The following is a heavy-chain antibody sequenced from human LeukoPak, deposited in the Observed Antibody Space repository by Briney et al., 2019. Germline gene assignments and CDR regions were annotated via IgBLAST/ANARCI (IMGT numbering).Heavy chain of an antibody. CDR2: IYYSGST. D-gene: IGHD6-13*01. CDR3: ARFPYSSSWDYRFDP. V-gene: IGHV4-39*01. CDR1: GGSISSSIYY. Sequence: PSETLSLTCTVSGGSISSSIYYWGWIRQPPGKGLEWIGSIYYSGSTYYNPSLKSRVTISVDTSKNQFSLKLSPVTAADTAVYYCARFPYSSSWDYRFDPWGQGTLVTVSS. J-gene: IGHJ5*02.